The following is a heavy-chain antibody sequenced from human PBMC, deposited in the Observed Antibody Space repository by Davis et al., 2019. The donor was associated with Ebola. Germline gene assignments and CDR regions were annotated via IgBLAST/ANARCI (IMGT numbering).Heavy chain of an antibody. J-gene: IGHJ4*02. D-gene: IGHD6-19*01. Sequence: GESLKISCAASGFTFNNYVMTWVRQAPGKGLEWVSAISTDGDTTYYADSVKGRFTISRDNSKNILYLQVNILRAEDTALYYCAKGGWLDDWGQGTLVTVSS. CDR3: AKGGWLDD. CDR2: ISTDGDTT. CDR1: GFTFNNYV. V-gene: IGHV3-23*01.